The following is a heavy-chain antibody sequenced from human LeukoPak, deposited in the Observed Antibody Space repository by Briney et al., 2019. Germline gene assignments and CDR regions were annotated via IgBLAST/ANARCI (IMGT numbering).Heavy chain of an antibody. CDR2: INPNSGGT. CDR3: ARDPGDVAPHYYYYMDV. CDR1: GYTFTGYY. V-gene: IGHV1-2*02. Sequence: ASVKVSCKASGYTFTGYYMHWVRQAPGQGLEWMGWINPNSGGTNYAQKFQGRVTMTRDTSISTAYMELSRLRSDDTAVYYCARDPGDVAPHYYYYMDVWGKGTTVTISS. D-gene: IGHD7-27*01. J-gene: IGHJ6*03.